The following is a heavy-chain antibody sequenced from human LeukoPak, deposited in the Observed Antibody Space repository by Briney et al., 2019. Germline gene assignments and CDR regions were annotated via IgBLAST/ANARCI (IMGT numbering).Heavy chain of an antibody. CDR3: AREVYYDYVWGSYRKPGDAFDI. D-gene: IGHD3-16*02. J-gene: IGHJ3*02. V-gene: IGHV4-4*02. CDR2: IYHSGST. CDR1: GGSISSSNW. Sequence: SETLSLTCAVSGGSISSSNWWTWVRPPPGKGLEWIGEIYHSGSTNYNPSLKSRVTISVDTSKNQFSLKLSSVTAADTAVYYCAREVYYDYVWGSYRKPGDAFDIWGQGTMVTVSS.